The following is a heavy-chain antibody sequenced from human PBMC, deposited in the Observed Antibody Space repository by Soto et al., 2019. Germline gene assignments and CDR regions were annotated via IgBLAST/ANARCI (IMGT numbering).Heavy chain of an antibody. D-gene: IGHD5-18*01. V-gene: IGHV1-46*01. CDR1: GYNFTSYY. Sequence: ASVKVSCKASGYNFTSYYMHWVRQAPGQGLEWMGIINPSGGSTSYAQKFQGRVTMTRDTSTSTVYMELSSLRSEDTAVYYCAREWGTAMVTDYYYGMDVWGQGTTVTVSS. J-gene: IGHJ6*02. CDR3: AREWGTAMVTDYYYGMDV. CDR2: INPSGGST.